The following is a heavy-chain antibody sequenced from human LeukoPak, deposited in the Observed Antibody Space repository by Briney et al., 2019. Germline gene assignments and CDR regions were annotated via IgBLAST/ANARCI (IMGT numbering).Heavy chain of an antibody. CDR1: GESFSGYY. D-gene: IGHD4-17*01. Sequence: PSETLSLTCAVYGESFSGYYWTWIRQPPGKGLEWIGEINHGGKTNCNPSLKSRVSISVDTSKNQFSLKLSSVTAADTAVYYCARHTLTFMTTVTFFDYWGQGTLVTVSS. V-gene: IGHV4-34*01. J-gene: IGHJ4*02. CDR3: ARHTLTFMTTVTFFDY. CDR2: INHGGKT.